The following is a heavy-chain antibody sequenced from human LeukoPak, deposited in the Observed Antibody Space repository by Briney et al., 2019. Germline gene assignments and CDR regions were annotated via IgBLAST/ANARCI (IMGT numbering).Heavy chain of an antibody. J-gene: IGHJ4*02. D-gene: IGHD4-17*01. CDR2: ISGSDGRT. Sequence: GGSLRLSCAASRFIFSDYAMSWVRQAPGKGLEWVSTISGSDGRTYYADSVKGRFTISRDNSKNTLYLQMNSLRAEDTAVYYCANGYGDYDYWGQGTLVTVSS. V-gene: IGHV3-23*01. CDR3: ANGYGDYDY. CDR1: RFIFSDYA.